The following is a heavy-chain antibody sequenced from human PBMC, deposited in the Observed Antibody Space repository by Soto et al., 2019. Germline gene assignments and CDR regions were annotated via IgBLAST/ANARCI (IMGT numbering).Heavy chain of an antibody. CDR3: ARDWNGDKYFDF. J-gene: IGHJ4*02. CDR1: GITATNGH. Sequence: ESGGGLIQPGGSLRLSCAASGITATNGHMSWVRQAPGKGLEWVSVIYSDDNTYYADSVKGRFTISRDTSKNTVYLQMNSLRAEDTAVYYCARDWNGDKYFDFWDQGSLVTVSS. D-gene: IGHD4-17*01. V-gene: IGHV3-53*01. CDR2: IYSDDNT.